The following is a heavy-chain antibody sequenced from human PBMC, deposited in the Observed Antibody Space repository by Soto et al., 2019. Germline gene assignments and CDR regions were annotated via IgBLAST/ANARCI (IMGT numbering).Heavy chain of an antibody. CDR2: IYHSGST. Sequence: QLQLQESGSGLVKPSQTLSLTCAVSGGSISSGGYSWSWIRQPPGKGLEWIGYIYHSGSTYYNPSLKSRVTISVDSSMNQFSLKLSSVTAADRAVYYCARAHYGDYGYGMDVWGQGTTVTVSS. D-gene: IGHD4-17*01. CDR3: ARAHYGDYGYGMDV. CDR1: GGSISSGGYS. J-gene: IGHJ6*02. V-gene: IGHV4-30-2*01.